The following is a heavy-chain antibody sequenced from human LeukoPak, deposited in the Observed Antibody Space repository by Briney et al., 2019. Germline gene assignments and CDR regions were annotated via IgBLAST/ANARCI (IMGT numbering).Heavy chain of an antibody. CDR1: GYTFTDYY. D-gene: IGHD2-21*01. Sequence: ASVSVSCKASGYTFTDYYIHWVRQAPGQGLEWMGWINPNSDYTFYAQKFQGRVTLTRDTSISTVYMELTTLTSDDTALYYCAVAPGDYWGQGTLVSVSA. CDR2: INPNSDYT. CDR3: AVAPGDY. V-gene: IGHV1-2*02. J-gene: IGHJ4*02.